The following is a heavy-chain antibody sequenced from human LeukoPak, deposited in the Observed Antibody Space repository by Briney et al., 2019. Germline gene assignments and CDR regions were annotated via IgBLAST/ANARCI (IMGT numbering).Heavy chain of an antibody. CDR1: GFTFSSYG. CDR3: AKDPPRLVTHYFGY. Sequence: GGSLRLSCAASGFTFSSYGMHWVRQAPGKVLEWVAFIRYDGSNKYYADSVKGRFTISRDNSKNTLYLQMNSLRAEDTAVYYCAKDPPRLVTHYFGYWGQGTLVTVSS. J-gene: IGHJ4*02. CDR2: IRYDGSNK. V-gene: IGHV3-30*02. D-gene: IGHD4-23*01.